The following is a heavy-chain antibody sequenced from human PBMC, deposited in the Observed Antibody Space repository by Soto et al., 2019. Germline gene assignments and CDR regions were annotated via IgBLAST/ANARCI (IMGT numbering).Heavy chain of an antibody. J-gene: IGHJ5*02. CDR3: AKYSENGEQGDWFDP. Sequence: QVQLVESGGGVVQPGRSLRLSCAASGFTFSNYGMHWVRQAPGKGLEWVAVISFDGSKKYYADYVKGRFTISRDNFCNTLFLQMNGLRAEDTALYYCAKYSENGEQGDWFDPWGSGTLVTVSS. D-gene: IGHD4-17*01. CDR1: GFTFSNYG. V-gene: IGHV3-30*18. CDR2: ISFDGSKK.